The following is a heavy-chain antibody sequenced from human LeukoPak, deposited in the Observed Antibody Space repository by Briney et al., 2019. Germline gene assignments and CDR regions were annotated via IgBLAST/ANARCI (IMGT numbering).Heavy chain of an antibody. CDR2: IYYSGST. V-gene: IGHV4-61*08. CDR3: ARGHKQSITMIVVVPPFFDY. Sequence: SETLSLTCTVSGGSISSGGYYWSWIRQHPGKGLEWIGYIYYSGSTNYNPSLKSRVTISVDTSKNQFSLKLSSVTAADTAVYYCARGHKQSITMIVVVPPFFDYWGQGTLVTVSS. CDR1: GGSISSGGYY. J-gene: IGHJ4*02. D-gene: IGHD3-22*01.